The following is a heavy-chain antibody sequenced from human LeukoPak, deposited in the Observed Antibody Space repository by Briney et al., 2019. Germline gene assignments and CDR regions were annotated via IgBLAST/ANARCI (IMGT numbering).Heavy chain of an antibody. V-gene: IGHV3-53*01. CDR1: GFTVSSNY. CDR2: IYSGGST. CDR3: ARHEPYSSSWYYFDY. J-gene: IGHJ4*02. D-gene: IGHD6-13*01. Sequence: GSLRLSCAASGFTVSSNYMSWVRQAPGKGLEWVSVIYSGGSTYYADSVKGRFTISRGNSKNTLYLQMNSLRAEDTAVYYCARHEPYSSSWYYFDYWGQGTLVTVSS.